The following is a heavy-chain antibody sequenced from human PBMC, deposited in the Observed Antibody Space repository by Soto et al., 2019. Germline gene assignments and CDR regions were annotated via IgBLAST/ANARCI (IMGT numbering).Heavy chain of an antibody. CDR3: ARDRDVLVRGGMDV. CDR2: IYYSGSA. D-gene: IGHD3-10*01. CDR1: SGSITSYY. Sequence: QVQLQESGPGLVKPSETLSLTCTVSSGSITSYYWSWIRQPPGKGLEWIGYIYYSGSANYNPSLKSRGTVSADTPKNQHSLKLNSVTAADTAVYDCARDRDVLVRGGMDVWGQGTTVTVSS. V-gene: IGHV4-59*01. J-gene: IGHJ6*02.